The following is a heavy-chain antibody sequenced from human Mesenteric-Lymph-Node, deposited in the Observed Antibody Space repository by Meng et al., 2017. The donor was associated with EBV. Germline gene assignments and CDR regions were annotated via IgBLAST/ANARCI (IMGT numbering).Heavy chain of an antibody. CDR2: INHSGST. J-gene: IGHJ4*02. D-gene: IGHD5-12*01. V-gene: IGHV4-34*02. CDR3: ASALPGLPHDS. CDR1: GGAFSGYY. Sequence: QVQLQQWGAVLLKPSATLSLPGAVYGGAFSGYYWTWIRQPPGKGLEWIGEINHSGSTNYNPSLKSRVIISVDTSKNQFSLKLSSVTAADTAVYYCASALPGLPHDSWGQGTLVTVSS.